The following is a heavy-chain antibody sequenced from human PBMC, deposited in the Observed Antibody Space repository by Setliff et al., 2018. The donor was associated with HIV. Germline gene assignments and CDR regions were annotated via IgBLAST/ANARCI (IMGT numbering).Heavy chain of an antibody. CDR1: GYTFTSYG. V-gene: IGHV7-4-1*02. D-gene: IGHD3-10*01. J-gene: IGHJ6*03. CDR3: ASLDGSESPYIYYYYMDV. CDR2: INTNTGNP. Sequence: ASVKVSCKASGYTFTSYGMNWVRQAPGQGLEWMGWINTNTGNPTYAQGFKGRFVFSLDTSVSTAYLQISSLKAEDTAVYYCASLDGSESPYIYYYYMDVWGKGTAVTVSS.